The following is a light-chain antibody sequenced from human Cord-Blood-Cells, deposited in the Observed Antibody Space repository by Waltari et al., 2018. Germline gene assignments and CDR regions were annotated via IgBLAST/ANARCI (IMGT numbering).Light chain of an antibody. CDR2: AAS. Sequence: DIQLTQSPSFPSASVGERVTITCRASQGISSYLAWYQQKPGKAPKLLIYAASTLQSGVPSRFSGSGSGTEFTLTISSLQPEDFATYYCQQLNSYPRTFGQGTKVEI. CDR1: QGISSY. CDR3: QQLNSYPRT. V-gene: IGKV1-9*01. J-gene: IGKJ1*01.